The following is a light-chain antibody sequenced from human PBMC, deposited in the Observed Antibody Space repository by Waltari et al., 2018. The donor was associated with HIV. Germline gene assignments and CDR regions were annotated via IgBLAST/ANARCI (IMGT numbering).Light chain of an antibody. CDR1: QEISSW. V-gene: IGKV1-5*03. Sequence: DIQMTQSPPTLSALVGDRINITCRTSQEISSWLAWYQQKPQQAPKLLIYESSVLQGGVPSRFSGSGSGTEFTRTITGLQPEDFATYYCQHYDNSWAFGQGTKVEVK. CDR2: ESS. J-gene: IGKJ1*01. CDR3: QHYDNSWA.